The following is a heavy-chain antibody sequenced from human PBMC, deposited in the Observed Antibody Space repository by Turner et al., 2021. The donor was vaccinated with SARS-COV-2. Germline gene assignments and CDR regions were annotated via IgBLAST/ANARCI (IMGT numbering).Heavy chain of an antibody. Sequence: QVQLKQRGAGLLRPSATLSLTCAVFGGSFMGYYWSWSRQHPGKGRECIAEINHRGSTKYNPSLKSRVTISVDTSKNQISLKLSSVTAADTAVYYCARGIKGVLMSGSYYYYGMDVWGQGTTVTVSS. CDR2: INHRGST. J-gene: IGHJ6*02. V-gene: IGHV4-34*01. D-gene: IGHD1-26*01. CDR3: ARGIKGVLMSGSYYYYGMDV. CDR1: GGSFMGYY.